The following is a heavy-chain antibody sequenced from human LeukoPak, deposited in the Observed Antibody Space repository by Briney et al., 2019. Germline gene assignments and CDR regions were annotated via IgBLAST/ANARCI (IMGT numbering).Heavy chain of an antibody. J-gene: IGHJ4*02. CDR1: GGSFSGYY. CDR3: ARGKALRGLRYFEMLIYYFDY. D-gene: IGHD3-9*01. CDR2: INHSGST. Sequence: PSETLSLTCAVNGGSFSGYYWSWIRQAPGKGLEWIGEINHSGSTNYNPSLKSRVTISVDTSKNRFSLKLRSVTAADTAVYYCARGKALRGLRYFEMLIYYFDYWGQGTPVTVSP. V-gene: IGHV4-34*01.